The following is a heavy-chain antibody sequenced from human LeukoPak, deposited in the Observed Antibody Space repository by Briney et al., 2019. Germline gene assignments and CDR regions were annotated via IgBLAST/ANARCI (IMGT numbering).Heavy chain of an antibody. Sequence: GGSLRLPCAASGFTFSSYSMNWVRQAPGKGLEWVSYISSSSSTIYYADSVKGRFTISRDNAKNSLYLQMNSLRAEDTAVYYCAKFGWGSHGFDIWGQGTMVTVSS. CDR2: ISSSSSTI. V-gene: IGHV3-48*01. J-gene: IGHJ3*02. CDR3: AKFGWGSHGFDI. CDR1: GFTFSSYS. D-gene: IGHD3-10*01.